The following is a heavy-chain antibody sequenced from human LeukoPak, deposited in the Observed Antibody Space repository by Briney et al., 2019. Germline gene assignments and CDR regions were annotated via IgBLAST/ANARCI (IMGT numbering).Heavy chain of an antibody. J-gene: IGHJ5*02. D-gene: IGHD3-16*02. CDR2: IKSKTDGGTT. CDR3: TTEGYVWGSYRYH. V-gene: IGHV3-15*07. Sequence: PGGSLRLSCAASGFTFSNAWMNWVRQAPGKGLEWVGRIKSKTDGGTTDYAAPVKGRFTISRDDSKNTLYLQMNSLKTEDSAVYYCTTEGYVWGSYRYHWGQGTLVTVSS. CDR1: GFTFSNAW.